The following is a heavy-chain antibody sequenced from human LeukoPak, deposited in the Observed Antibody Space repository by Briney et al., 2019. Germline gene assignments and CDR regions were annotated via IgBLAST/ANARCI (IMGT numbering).Heavy chain of an antibody. Sequence: SETLSLTCNVSGGSISSSSYYWGWIRQPPGKGLEWIGSIYYSGSTYYNPSLKSRVTISVDTSKNQFSLKLSSVTAADTAVYYCAIIPGDFDYWGQGTLVTVSS. CDR1: GGSISSSSYY. V-gene: IGHV4-39*01. CDR3: AIIPGDFDY. D-gene: IGHD3-10*01. J-gene: IGHJ4*02. CDR2: IYYSGST.